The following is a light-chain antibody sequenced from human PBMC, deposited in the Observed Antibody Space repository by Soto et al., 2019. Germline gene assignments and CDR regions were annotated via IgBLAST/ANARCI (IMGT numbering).Light chain of an antibody. V-gene: IGLV2-23*01. Sequence: QFALTQPASVSGSPGQSITISCTGTSSDVGTYNLVSWYQQHPGKAPKLMIYEGTKRPSGVSNRFSGSKSGNTASLTISGLQAEDEADYYCCSYARSVTLVFGGGTKLTVL. CDR2: EGT. CDR1: SSDVGTYNL. J-gene: IGLJ2*01. CDR3: CSYARSVTLV.